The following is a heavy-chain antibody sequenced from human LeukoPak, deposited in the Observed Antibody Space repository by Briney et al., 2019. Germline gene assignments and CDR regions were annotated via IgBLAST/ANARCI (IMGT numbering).Heavy chain of an antibody. CDR3: AREEYLTTVTTPFDH. CDR1: GFTFSSYE. Sequence: GGSLRLSCAASGFTFSSYEMNWVRQAPGKGLEWVSYISSSGSTIYYADSVKGRSTIPRDNAKNSLYLQMNSLRAEDTAVYYCAREEYLTTVTTPFDHWGQGTLVTVSS. D-gene: IGHD4-17*01. CDR2: ISSSGSTI. J-gene: IGHJ4*02. V-gene: IGHV3-48*03.